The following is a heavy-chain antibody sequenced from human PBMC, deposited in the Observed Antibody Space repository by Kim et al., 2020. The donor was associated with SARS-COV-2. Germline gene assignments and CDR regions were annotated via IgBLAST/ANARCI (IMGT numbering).Heavy chain of an antibody. CDR3: ARGGFPGALDY. CDR2: MNGAGSSK. D-gene: IGHD3-10*01. Sequence: GGSLRLSCAASEFTFSGYWMHWVRQAPGKGLVWVSQMNGAGSSKDYADSVKGRFTISRDNSKNTLYLQMNSLRAEDTAVYYCARGGFPGALDYWGQGTLVTVSS. V-gene: IGHV3-74*01. CDR1: EFTFSGYW. J-gene: IGHJ4*02.